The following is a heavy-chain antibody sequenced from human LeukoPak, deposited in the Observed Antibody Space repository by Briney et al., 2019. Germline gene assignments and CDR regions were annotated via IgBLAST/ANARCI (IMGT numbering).Heavy chain of an antibody. CDR1: GYTFTSYD. CDR2: MNPNSGNT. D-gene: IGHD3-3*01. Sequence: ASVKVSCKASGYTFTSYDINWVRQATGQGLEWMGWMNPNSGNTGYAQEFQGRVTMTRNTSISTAHMELSSLRSEDTAVYYCARGTDWYYDFWSGYYYYYYCYGMDVWGQGTTVTVSS. V-gene: IGHV1-8*01. CDR3: ARGTDWYYDFWSGYYYYYYCYGMDV. J-gene: IGHJ6*02.